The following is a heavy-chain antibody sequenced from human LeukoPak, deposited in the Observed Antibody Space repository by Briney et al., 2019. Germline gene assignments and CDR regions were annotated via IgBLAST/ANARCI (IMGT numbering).Heavy chain of an antibody. Sequence: PSETLSLTCTVSGGAISSGSYYWSWIRQSAGKGLEWIGRIYTSGTTNSNPSLKSRVTISVDTSKNQFSLKLSSVTAADTAVYYCARGFGTPNWFDPWGQGTLVTVSS. D-gene: IGHD1-1*01. CDR2: IYTSGTT. J-gene: IGHJ5*02. V-gene: IGHV4-61*02. CDR3: ARGFGTPNWFDP. CDR1: GGAISSGSYY.